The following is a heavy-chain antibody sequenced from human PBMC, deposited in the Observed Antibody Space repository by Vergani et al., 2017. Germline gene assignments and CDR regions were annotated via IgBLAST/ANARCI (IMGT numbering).Heavy chain of an antibody. D-gene: IGHD3-3*01. J-gene: IGHJ6*03. CDR2: IYTSGST. CDR3: ARDRRAXRFLEAGYYYYMDV. V-gene: IGHV4-4*07. CDR1: GGSISSYY. Sequence: QVQLQESGPGLVKPSETLSLTCTVSGGSISSYYWSWIRQPAGKGLEWIGRIYTSGSTNYNPSLKSRVTMSVDTSKNQFSLKLSSVTAADTAVYYCARDRRAXRFLEAGYYYYMDVWGKGTTVTVSS.